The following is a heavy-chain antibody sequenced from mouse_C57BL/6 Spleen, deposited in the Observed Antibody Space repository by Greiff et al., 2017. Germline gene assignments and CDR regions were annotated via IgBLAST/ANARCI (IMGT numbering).Heavy chain of an antibody. Sequence: EVQLQQSGPELVKPGASVKISCKASGYTFTDYYMNWVKQSHGKSLEWIGDINPNHGGTSYNQKFKGKATLTVDKSSSTAYMELRSLTSEDSAVYDCARFPNWDRRGYYAMDYWGQGTSVTVSS. D-gene: IGHD4-1*01. CDR2: INPNHGGT. V-gene: IGHV1-26*01. J-gene: IGHJ4*01. CDR3: ARFPNWDRRGYYAMDY. CDR1: GYTFTDYY.